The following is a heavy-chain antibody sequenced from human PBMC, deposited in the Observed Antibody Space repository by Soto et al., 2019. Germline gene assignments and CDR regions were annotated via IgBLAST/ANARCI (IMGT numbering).Heavy chain of an antibody. V-gene: IGHV3-21*01. Sequence: GGSLRLSCAASGFTFSSYAMNWVRQTQERGLEWVSSISSTSSYTNYSDSVKGRFTISRDNANNSLFLQMNSLRAEDTATYYCARDLALAGNYWGQGVLVTVSS. CDR1: GFTFSSYA. CDR2: ISSTSSYT. D-gene: IGHD6-19*01. CDR3: ARDLALAGNY. J-gene: IGHJ4*02.